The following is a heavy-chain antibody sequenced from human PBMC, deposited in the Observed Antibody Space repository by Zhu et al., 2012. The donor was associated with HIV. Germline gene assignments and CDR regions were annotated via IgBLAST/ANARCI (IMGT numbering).Heavy chain of an antibody. CDR3: ARGGYYYNSLGAFDL. J-gene: IGHJ3*01. CDR2: IYHSGTT. CDR1: GYSMGSGYY. V-gene: IGHV4-38-2*02. D-gene: IGHD3-22*01. Sequence: QVQLQESGPGSVKPSKTLSLICSISGYSMGSGYYWGWIRQSPGKDLEWIGSIYHSGTTYYNPSLRSRVTILVDMSEKEFSLKLTSVTAADTAVYYCARGGYYYNSLGAFDLWGQGTTATVSS.